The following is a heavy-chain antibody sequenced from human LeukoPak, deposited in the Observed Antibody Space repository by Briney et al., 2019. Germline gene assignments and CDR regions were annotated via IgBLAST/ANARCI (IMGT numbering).Heavy chain of an antibody. V-gene: IGHV4-59*08. CDR1: GVSISSYY. CDR3: ARRDLSVVVAATFVDTAMVLDAFDI. J-gene: IGHJ3*02. CDR2: IYYSRSP. D-gene: IGHD2-15*01. Sequence: PSETLSLTCTVSGVSISSYYWSWIRQLPGEGLVWIGHIYYSRSPSYNPSLQRRVTISVDTSKNQFSLKLSSVTAADTAVYYCARRDLSVVVAATFVDTAMVLDAFDIWGQGTMVTVSS.